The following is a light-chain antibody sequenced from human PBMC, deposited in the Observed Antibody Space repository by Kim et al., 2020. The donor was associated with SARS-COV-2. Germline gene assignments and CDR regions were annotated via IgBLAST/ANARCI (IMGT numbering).Light chain of an antibody. CDR3: GTWDSGLSAGVV. V-gene: IGLV1-51*01. CDR1: SSNIANNY. CDR2: DNN. J-gene: IGLJ2*01. Sequence: QKVTISCSGSSSNIANNYVSWYQQLPGTAPKLLIYDNNKRPSGIPDRFSGSKSGTSATLGITGLQTGDEADYYCGTWDSGLSAGVVFGGGTQLTVL.